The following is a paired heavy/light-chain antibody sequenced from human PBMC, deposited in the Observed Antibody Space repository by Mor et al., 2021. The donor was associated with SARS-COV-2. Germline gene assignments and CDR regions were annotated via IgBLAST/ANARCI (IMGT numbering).Light chain of an antibody. CDR3: QQYGSSLSYT. J-gene: IGKJ2*01. CDR2: GAS. V-gene: IGKV3-20*01. CDR1: QSVSSSY. Sequence: EIVLTQSPGTLSLSPGERATLSCRASQSVSSSYLAWYQQKPGQAPRLLIYGASSRATGIPDRFSGSGSGTDFTLTISRLEPEDFAVYYCQQYGSSLSYTFGQGTKLEIK.
Heavy chain of an antibody. Sequence: QVQLVESGGGVVQPGRSLRLSCAASGFTFSSYAMHWVRQAPGKGLEWVAVISYDGSNKYYADSVKGRFTISRDNSKNTLYLQMNSLRAEDTAVYYCARSPNPMVRGVPYYFDYWGQGTLVTVSS. CDR2: ISYDGSNK. D-gene: IGHD3-10*01. J-gene: IGHJ4*02. CDR3: ARSPNPMVRGVPYYFDY. V-gene: IGHV3-30*04. CDR1: GFTFSSYA.